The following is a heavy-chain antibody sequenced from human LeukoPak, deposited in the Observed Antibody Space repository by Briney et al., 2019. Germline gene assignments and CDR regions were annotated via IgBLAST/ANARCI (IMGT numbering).Heavy chain of an antibody. CDR2: LSYDGSEK. V-gene: IGHV3-30*18. CDR1: GFTISSYG. Sequence: PGRTLRLSCAASGFTISSYGMHWVRQAPGKGLEWVAVLSYDGSEKYYADFEKGRCTISRDNSKNTVYLQMNSLRGEDAAVYYCAKSSSGWYGGFDYWGQGTLVTVSS. CDR3: AKSSSGWYGGFDY. D-gene: IGHD6-19*01. J-gene: IGHJ4*02.